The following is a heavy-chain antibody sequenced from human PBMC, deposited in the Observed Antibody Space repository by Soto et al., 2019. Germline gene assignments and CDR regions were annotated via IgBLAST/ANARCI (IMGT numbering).Heavy chain of an antibody. V-gene: IGHV3-48*01. CDR2: ICSSSSTI. Sequence: GGSLRLSCAASGFTFSSYSMNWVRQAPGKGLEWVSYICSSSSTIYYADSVKGRFTISRDNAKNSLYLQMNSLRAEDTAVYYCARIYCSSTSCYWSYYYYYMDVWGKGTTVTVSS. D-gene: IGHD2-2*01. CDR1: GFTFSSYS. J-gene: IGHJ6*03. CDR3: ARIYCSSTSCYWSYYYYYMDV.